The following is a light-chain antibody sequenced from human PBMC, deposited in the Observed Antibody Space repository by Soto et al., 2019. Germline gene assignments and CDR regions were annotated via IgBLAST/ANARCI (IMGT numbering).Light chain of an antibody. V-gene: IGLV2-8*01. J-gene: IGLJ2*01. CDR2: EVS. CDR3: SSFEASNNLL. CDR1: SSDVGGYNY. Sequence: QSVLTQPPSASGSPGQSVTISCTGTSSDVGGYNYVSWYQQHPGKAPKLMVSEVSKRPSGVPDRFSGSKSGNTSSLTVSGLQVEDEADYYCSSFEASNNLLFGGGTKLTVL.